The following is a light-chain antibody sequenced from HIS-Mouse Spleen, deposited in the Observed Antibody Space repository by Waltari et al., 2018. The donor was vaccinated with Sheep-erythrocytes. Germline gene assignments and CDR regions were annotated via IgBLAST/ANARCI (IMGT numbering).Light chain of an antibody. CDR3: CSYAGSYNHV. CDR1: SSDGGGYHY. J-gene: IGLJ1*01. CDR2: DVS. V-gene: IGLV2-11*01. Sequence: QSALTQPRSVSGSPGLSVTISCTGTSSDGGGYHYVSWYQQHPSKAPKLMIYDVSKRPSGVPDRFSGSKSGNTASLTISGLQAEDEADYYCCSYAGSYNHVFATGTKVTVL.